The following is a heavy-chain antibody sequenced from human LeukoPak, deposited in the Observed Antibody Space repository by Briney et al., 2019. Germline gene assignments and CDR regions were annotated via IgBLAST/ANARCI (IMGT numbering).Heavy chain of an antibody. CDR1: GFTFSDYY. Sequence: GGSLRLSCAASGFTFSDYYMSWIRQAPGKGREWVSYISSSAISIYYEDSVKGRFTISRDNAQNSLHLQMNSLRAQYTAVYYCARVSPQQAAPDYWGQGTLVTVSS. CDR2: ISSSAISI. J-gene: IGHJ4*02. D-gene: IGHD6-13*01. CDR3: ARVSPQQAAPDY. V-gene: IGHV3-11*04.